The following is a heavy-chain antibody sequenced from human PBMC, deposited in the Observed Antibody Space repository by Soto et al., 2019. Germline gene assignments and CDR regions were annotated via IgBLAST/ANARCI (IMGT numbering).Heavy chain of an antibody. Sequence: PGGSLRLSCAASGFTFSSYGMHWVRQAPGKGLEWVAVIWYDGSNKYYADSVKGRFTISRDNSKNTLYLQMNSLRAEDTAVYYCARVGAGYYYDSSAFDYWGQGTLVTSPQ. CDR2: IWYDGSNK. V-gene: IGHV3-33*01. J-gene: IGHJ4*02. CDR3: ARVGAGYYYDSSAFDY. D-gene: IGHD3-22*01. CDR1: GFTFSSYG.